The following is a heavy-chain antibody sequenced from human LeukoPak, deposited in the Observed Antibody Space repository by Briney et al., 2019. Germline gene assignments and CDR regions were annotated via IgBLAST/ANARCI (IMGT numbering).Heavy chain of an antibody. Sequence: GRSLRLSCAASGFTFSRYWMSWVRQVPRKGLEWVANIKQDGGEIYYVDSVKGRFTISRDNAKSSLYLQMNSLRAGDTAVYYCARDKGDYDTSGSLFVFGGQGTPVTVSS. V-gene: IGHV3-7*03. CDR2: IKQDGGEI. D-gene: IGHD3-22*01. CDR1: GFTFSRYW. CDR3: ARDKGDYDTSGSLFVF. J-gene: IGHJ4*02.